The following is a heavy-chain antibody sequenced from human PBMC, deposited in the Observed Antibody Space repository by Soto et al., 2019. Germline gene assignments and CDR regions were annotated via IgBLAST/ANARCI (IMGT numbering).Heavy chain of an antibody. J-gene: IGHJ4*02. D-gene: IGHD5-18*01. CDR2: IYYSGST. V-gene: IGHV4-31*03. CDR3: ARVNTAMALDY. Sequence: SETLSLTCTVSGGSISSGGYYWSWIRQHPGKGLEWIGYIYYSGSTYYNPSLKSRVTISVDTSKNQFSLKLSSVTAADTAVYYCARVNTAMALDYWGQGTLVTVSS. CDR1: GGSISSGGYY.